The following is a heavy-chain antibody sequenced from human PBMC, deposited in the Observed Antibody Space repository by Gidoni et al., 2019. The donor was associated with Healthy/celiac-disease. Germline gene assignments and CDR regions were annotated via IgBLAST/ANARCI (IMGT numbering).Heavy chain of an antibody. CDR1: GGTFSSYA. J-gene: IGHJ6*04. CDR3: ARGRWYSSSWDYYYYGMDV. CDR2: IIPIFGTA. V-gene: IGHV1-69*06. Sequence: QVQLVQSGAEVKKPGSSVKVSCKASGGTFSSYAIRWVRQAPGQGLEWMGGIIPIFGTANYAQKFQGRVTITADKSTSTAYMELSSLRSEDTAVYYCARGRWYSSSWDYYYYGMDVWGKGTTVTVSS. D-gene: IGHD6-13*01.